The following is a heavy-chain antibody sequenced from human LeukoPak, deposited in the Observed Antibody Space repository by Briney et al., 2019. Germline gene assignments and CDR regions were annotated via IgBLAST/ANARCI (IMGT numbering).Heavy chain of an antibody. CDR2: IYYSGST. D-gene: IGHD3-22*01. CDR3: ARSTALNYYDSSGYIPLYYMDV. V-gene: IGHV4-59*12. CDR1: GGSMNSYY. J-gene: IGHJ6*03. Sequence: SETLSLACTVSGGSMNSYYWTWIRQPPGKGLEWIGYIYYSGSTNYNPSLKSRITISVDSSKNQFSLKLSPVTAADTAVYYCARSTALNYYDSSGYIPLYYMDVWGKGTTVTVSS.